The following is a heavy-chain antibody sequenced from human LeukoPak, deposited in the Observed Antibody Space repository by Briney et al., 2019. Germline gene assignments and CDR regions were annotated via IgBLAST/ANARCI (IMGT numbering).Heavy chain of an antibody. V-gene: IGHV1-2*02. CDR1: GYTFTGYY. J-gene: IGHJ5*02. D-gene: IGHD3-10*01. Sequence: GASVKASCKASGYTFTGYYMHWVRQAPGQGLEWMGWINPNSGGTNYAQKFQGRVTMTRDTSISTAYMELSRLRSDDTAVYYCARDLEGSITMVRGVNQGPFDPWGQGTLVTVSS. CDR2: INPNSGGT. CDR3: ARDLEGSITMVRGVNQGPFDP.